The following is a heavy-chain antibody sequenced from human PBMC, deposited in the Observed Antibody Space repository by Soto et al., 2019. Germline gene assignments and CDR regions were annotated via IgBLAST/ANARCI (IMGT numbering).Heavy chain of an antibody. Sequence: PSETLSLTCAVYGGSFSGYYWSWIRQPPGKGLEWIGEINHSGSTNYNPSLKSRVTISVDTSKNQFSLKLSSVTAADTAVYYCARDTRSGYARGGYYYYGMDVWGQGXTVTVSS. CDR2: INHSGST. CDR1: GGSFSGYY. J-gene: IGHJ6*02. D-gene: IGHD5-12*01. V-gene: IGHV4-34*01. CDR3: ARDTRSGYARGGYYYYGMDV.